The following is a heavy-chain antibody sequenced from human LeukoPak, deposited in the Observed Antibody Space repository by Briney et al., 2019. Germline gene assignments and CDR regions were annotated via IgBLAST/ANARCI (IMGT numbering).Heavy chain of an antibody. D-gene: IGHD4-17*01. CDR1: AFTFSRYG. J-gene: IGHJ4*02. Sequence: GGSLRLSCAASAFTFSRYGMHWVRQAPGKGLGWVAFIRYDGSKKYYADSVKGRFTISRDNSKNTLYLQMNSLRAENTAVYYCAKEIWPTVTAPGWTYFDYWGQGALVTVSS. CDR3: AKEIWPTVTAPGWTYFDY. V-gene: IGHV3-30*02. CDR2: IRYDGSKK.